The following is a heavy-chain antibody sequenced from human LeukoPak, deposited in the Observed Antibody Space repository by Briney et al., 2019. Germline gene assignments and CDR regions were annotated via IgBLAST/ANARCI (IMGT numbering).Heavy chain of an antibody. CDR1: GGTFSSYA. CDR3: ARGVPAAIRYNWFDP. CDR2: IIPIFGTA. Sequence: GASVKVSCKASGGTFSSYAISWVRQAPGQGLEWMGGIIPIFGTANYAQKFQGRVTITADESTSTAYMELSSLRSEDTAVYYCARGVPAAIRYNWFDPWGQGTLVTVSS. V-gene: IGHV1-69*13. J-gene: IGHJ5*02. D-gene: IGHD2-2*01.